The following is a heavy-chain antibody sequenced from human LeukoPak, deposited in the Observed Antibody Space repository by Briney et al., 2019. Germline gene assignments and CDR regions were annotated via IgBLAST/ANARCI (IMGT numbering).Heavy chain of an antibody. V-gene: IGHV3-7*01. D-gene: IGHD3-16*01. CDR3: ARPAYTAAYDL. CDR2: MKGDGSEI. Sequence: QPGGSLRLSCAASGFTLSSYWMSWVRQAPGKGLKWVANMKGDGSEIHYVDSVKGRFTISRDNARNSLFLQMNGLRPEDTAVYYCARPAYTAAYDLWGQGTMVTVSS. CDR1: GFTLSSYW. J-gene: IGHJ3*01.